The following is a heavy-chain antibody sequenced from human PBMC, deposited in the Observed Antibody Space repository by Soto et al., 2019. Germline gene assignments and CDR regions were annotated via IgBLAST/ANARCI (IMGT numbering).Heavy chain of an antibody. Sequence: KLPETLSLTCSVSDDSINSDKYYRGWIRQPPGKGLEWIGSIYYRGNAYYNPSLQTRVTISLDKSRSQFSPKLNSVTAADSAVYFCARLEGLATISYYFDFWGPGALVTSPQ. D-gene: IGHD3-9*01. CDR1: DDSINSDKYY. J-gene: IGHJ4*02. CDR3: ARLEGLATISYYFDF. V-gene: IGHV4-39*01. CDR2: IYYRGNA.